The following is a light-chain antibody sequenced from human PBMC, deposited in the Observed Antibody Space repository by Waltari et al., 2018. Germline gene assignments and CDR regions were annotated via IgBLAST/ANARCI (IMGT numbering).Light chain of an antibody. CDR1: QSISGW. CDR3: QQYNNYEWT. V-gene: IGKV1-5*03. CDR2: KAS. J-gene: IGKJ1*01. Sequence: DIQMTQSPSTLSASVGDRVTITCRASQSISGWLAWYQQKPGKAPKLLIYKASSLESGVPSRYSCSEAGTEFTLTINSLQPDEFATYYCQQYNNYEWTFGQGTKGEIK.